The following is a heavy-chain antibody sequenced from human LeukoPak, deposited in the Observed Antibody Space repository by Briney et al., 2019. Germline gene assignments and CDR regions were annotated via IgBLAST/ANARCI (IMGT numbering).Heavy chain of an antibody. Sequence: PGRSLRLSCAASGFTFSSYGMHWVRQAPGKGLEWVAVISYDGSNKYYADSVKGRFTISRDNSKNTLYPQMNSLRAEDTAVYYCAPRGHIVVVVAATPIWFDPWGQGTLVTVPS. D-gene: IGHD2-15*01. CDR1: GFTFSSYG. CDR2: ISYDGSNK. CDR3: APRGHIVVVVAATPIWFDP. J-gene: IGHJ5*02. V-gene: IGHV3-30*03.